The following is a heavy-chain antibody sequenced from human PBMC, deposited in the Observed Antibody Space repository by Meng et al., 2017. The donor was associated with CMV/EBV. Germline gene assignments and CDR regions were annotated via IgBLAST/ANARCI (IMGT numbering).Heavy chain of an antibody. CDR3: ARGRLQLVLPGHYYYYYGMDV. Sequence: SETLSLTCTVSGGSISSSSYYWGWIRQPPGKGLEWIGSIYYSGSTYYNPSPKSRVTISVDTSKNQFSLKLSSVTAADTAVYYCARGRLQLVLPGHYYYYYGMDVWGQGTTVTVSS. CDR2: IYYSGST. CDR1: GGSISSSSYY. J-gene: IGHJ6*02. D-gene: IGHD1-7*01. V-gene: IGHV4-39*07.